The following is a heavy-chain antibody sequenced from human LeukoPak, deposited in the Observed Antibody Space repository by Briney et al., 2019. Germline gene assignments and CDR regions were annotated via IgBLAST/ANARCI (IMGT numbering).Heavy chain of an antibody. V-gene: IGHV3-74*01. CDR1: GFPFSRYR. CDR2: ISIDGTIT. CDR3: ARDPGSMYRAWYFDL. Sequence: LTGGSLRLSCGASGFPFSRYRMNWVRQGPGTGLVWVARISIDGTITTYADSVEGRFTISRDNAKNTLYLQMNSLRADDTAVYFCARDPGSMYRAWYFDLWGPGTLVTVSS. D-gene: IGHD1-1*01. J-gene: IGHJ2*01.